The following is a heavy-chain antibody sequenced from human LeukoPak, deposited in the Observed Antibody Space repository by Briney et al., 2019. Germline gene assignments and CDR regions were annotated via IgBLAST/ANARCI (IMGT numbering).Heavy chain of an antibody. J-gene: IGHJ4*02. CDR2: INPNSGGT. CDR1: GYTFTSYD. Sequence: ASVKVSCKASGYTFTSYDINWVRQATGQGLEWMGCINPNSGGTNYAQKFQGRVTMTRDTSISTAYMDLNRLTSDDTAVYYCSRGLINGHDFDYWGQGTVVTVSS. CDR3: SRGLINGHDFDY. V-gene: IGHV1-2*02. D-gene: IGHD2-8*01.